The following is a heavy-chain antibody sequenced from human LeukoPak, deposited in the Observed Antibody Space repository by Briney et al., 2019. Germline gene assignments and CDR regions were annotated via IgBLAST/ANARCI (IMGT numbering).Heavy chain of an antibody. V-gene: IGHV4-59*01. CDR1: GGSISSYY. CDR2: IYYSGST. Sequence: PSETLSLTCTVSGGSISSYYWSWIRQPPGKGLEWIGYIYYSGSTNYNPSLKSRVTISVDTSKNQFSLKLSSVTAADTAVYFCARDLSDTRGGYFDYWGQGTLVTVSS. CDR3: ARDLSDTRGGYFDY. J-gene: IGHJ4*02. D-gene: IGHD3-16*01.